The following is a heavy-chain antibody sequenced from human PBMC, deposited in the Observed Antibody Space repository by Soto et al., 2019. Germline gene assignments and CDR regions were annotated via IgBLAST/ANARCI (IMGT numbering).Heavy chain of an antibody. CDR3: ARDMAQDIVVVVAATEGTPYGMDV. D-gene: IGHD2-15*01. CDR2: ISISSSYI. Sequence: PGGSLRLSCAASGVTFSSYSMNWVRQSPGKGLDWVSSISISSSYIYYADSVKGRFTISRDNAKNSLYLQMNSLRGEDTAVYYCARDMAQDIVVVVAATEGTPYGMDVWGQGTTVTVSS. V-gene: IGHV3-21*01. CDR1: GVTFSSYS. J-gene: IGHJ6*02.